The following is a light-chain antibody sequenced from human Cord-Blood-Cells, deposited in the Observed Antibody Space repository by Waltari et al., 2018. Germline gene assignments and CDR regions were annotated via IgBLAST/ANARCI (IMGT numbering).Light chain of an antibody. J-gene: IGLJ2*01. V-gene: IGLV1-44*01. CDR2: SNN. CDR1: SSHIGSNT. CDR3: SAWDDSLNGPV. Sequence: HSVLTQPPSASGTPGQRVTLSCSGSSSHIGSNTVNSYHQLPGTAPKLLIYSNNREPSGDPDGFSGPNPGTSASLSISGLQAEDEADYYCSAWDDSLNGPVFGVFTNLTVL.